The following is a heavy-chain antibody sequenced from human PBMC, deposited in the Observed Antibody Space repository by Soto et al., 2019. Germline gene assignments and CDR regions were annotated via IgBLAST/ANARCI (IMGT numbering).Heavy chain of an antibody. CDR2: IKQDGSEK. CDR1: VFTFSDYW. V-gene: IGHV3-7*01. CDR3: ARDHTSPGITGDK. J-gene: IGHJ4*02. Sequence: GWSLRLSWAASVFTFSDYWMSWVRQSPGKGLEWVADIKQDGSEKHYVDSVKGRFTTSRDNVKNSLYLQMNSLRAEDAAVYYCARDHTSPGITGDKWGQGTVVTVSS. D-gene: IGHD3-16*01.